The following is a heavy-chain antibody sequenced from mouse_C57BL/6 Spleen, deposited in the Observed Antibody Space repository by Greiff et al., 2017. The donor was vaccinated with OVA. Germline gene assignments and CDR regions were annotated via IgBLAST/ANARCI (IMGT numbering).Heavy chain of an antibody. D-gene: IGHD1-1*01. CDR1: GYTFTSYW. Sequence: QVQLQQPGAELVKPGASVKVSCKASGYTFTSYWMHWVKQRPGQGLEWIGSIHPSDSDTNYNQKFKGKATLTVDKSSSTAYMQLSSLTSEDSAVYYCATLCEYYDCIDYWGQGTTLTVSS. J-gene: IGHJ2*01. V-gene: IGHV1-74*01. CDR3: ATLCEYYDCIDY. CDR2: IHPSDSDT.